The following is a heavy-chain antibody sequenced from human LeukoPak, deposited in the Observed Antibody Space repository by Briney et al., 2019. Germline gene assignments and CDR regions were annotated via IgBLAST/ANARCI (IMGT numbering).Heavy chain of an antibody. CDR1: GGSISSYY. Sequence: SETLSLTCTVSGGSISSYYWSWIRQPPGKGLEWIGYIYNSGSTNYNPSLKSRVTISVDTSKNQFSLKLTSVTAADTAVYYCARVYYSSSYDYWYFDLWGRGTLVTVSS. CDR2: IYNSGST. V-gene: IGHV4-59*01. CDR3: ARVYYSSSYDYWYFDL. D-gene: IGHD6-13*01. J-gene: IGHJ2*01.